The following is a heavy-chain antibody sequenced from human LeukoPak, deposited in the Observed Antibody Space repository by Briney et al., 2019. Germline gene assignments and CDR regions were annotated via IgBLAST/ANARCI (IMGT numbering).Heavy chain of an antibody. CDR2: IYTSGST. D-gene: IGHD3-3*02. V-gene: IGHV4-4*07. CDR1: GGSISSYY. Sequence: SETLSLTCTVSGGSISSYYWSWIRQPAGKGLEWIGRIYTSGSTNYNASLKSRVSMSVDTSKNQFSLKLSSVTAADTAMYYCARHFHSAWFGFWGQGSLVTVSS. J-gene: IGHJ4*02. CDR3: ARHFHSAWFGF.